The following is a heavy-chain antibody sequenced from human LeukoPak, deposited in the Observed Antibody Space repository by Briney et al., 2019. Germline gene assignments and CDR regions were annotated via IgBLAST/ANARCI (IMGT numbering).Heavy chain of an antibody. Sequence: SGGSLRLSCAASGFTFSSYGMLWVRQAPGKGLEWVAVISYDGSNKYYADSVKGRFTISRDNSKNTLYLQMNSLRAEDTAVYYCAKSSSGWYYDWFDPWGQGTLVTVSS. CDR2: ISYDGSNK. V-gene: IGHV3-30*18. CDR1: GFTFSSYG. CDR3: AKSSSGWYYDWFDP. J-gene: IGHJ5*02. D-gene: IGHD6-19*01.